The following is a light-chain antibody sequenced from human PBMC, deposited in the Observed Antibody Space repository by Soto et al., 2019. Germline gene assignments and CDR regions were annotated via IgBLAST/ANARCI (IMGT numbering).Light chain of an antibody. CDR2: WAS. V-gene: IGKV4-1*01. CDR1: QNVLYSKNY. J-gene: IGKJ2*01. CDR3: QQYYSTPYT. Sequence: DIVMTQSPDSLTVSLGERATINCKSSQNVLYSKNYLAWYQQKPGQPPNLLIYWASTRESGVPDRFSGSGSGTDFTLTISSLQAEDVAVYFCQQYYSTPYTFGQGTKLEIK.